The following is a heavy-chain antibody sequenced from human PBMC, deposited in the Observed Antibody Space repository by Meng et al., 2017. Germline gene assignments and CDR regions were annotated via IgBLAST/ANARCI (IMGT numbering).Heavy chain of an antibody. CDR3: AKSPIVVVAATYYFDY. Sequence: GESLKISCAASGFTFSDYYMSWIRQAPGKGLEWVSYISSSGSTIYYADSVKGRFTISRDNAKNSLYLQMNSLRAEDTAVYYCAKSPIVVVAATYYFDYWSQGTLVTVSS. V-gene: IGHV3-11*04. J-gene: IGHJ4*02. CDR1: GFTFSDYY. CDR2: ISSSGSTI. D-gene: IGHD2-15*01.